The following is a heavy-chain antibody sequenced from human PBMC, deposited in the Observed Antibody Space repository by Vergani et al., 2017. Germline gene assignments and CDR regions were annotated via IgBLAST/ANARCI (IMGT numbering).Heavy chain of an antibody. J-gene: IGHJ4*02. V-gene: IGHV3-66*02. D-gene: IGHD3-3*01. CDR3: ASGGYYSGSYFDY. Sequence: EVQLVESGGGLVQPGGSLRLSCAASGFTVSSNYMSWVRQAPGKGLEWVSVIYSGGSTYYADSVKGRFTISRDNSKNTLYRQMNSLRAEDTAVYYCASGGYYSGSYFDYWGQGTLVTVSS. CDR1: GFTVSSNY. CDR2: IYSGGST.